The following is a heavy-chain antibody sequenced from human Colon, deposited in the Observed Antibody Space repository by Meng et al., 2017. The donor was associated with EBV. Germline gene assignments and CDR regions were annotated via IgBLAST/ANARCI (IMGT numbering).Heavy chain of an antibody. D-gene: IGHD2-21*02. CDR3: ARVGAYCGGDCYHPR. Sequence: PGLVTPSGPLSLTSAVSGGSISSRNWWSCVRQPPGKGLEWIGEIYHSGSTNYNPSLKSRVTISVDESKNQFSLRLSSVTAADTAVYYCARVGAYCGGDCYHPRWGQGTLVTVSS. V-gene: IGHV4-4*02. CDR2: IYHSGST. CDR1: GGSISSRNW. J-gene: IGHJ4*02.